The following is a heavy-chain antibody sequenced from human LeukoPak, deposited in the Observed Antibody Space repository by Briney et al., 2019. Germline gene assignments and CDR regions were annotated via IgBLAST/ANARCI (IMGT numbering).Heavy chain of an antibody. CDR3: ARALLLYSSSWYKRRDAFDI. J-gene: IGHJ3*02. CDR2: INHSGST. CDR1: GGSFSGYY. D-gene: IGHD6-13*01. V-gene: IGHV4-34*01. Sequence: PSETLSLTCAVYGGSFSGYYWSWIRLPPGKGPEWIGEINHSGSTNYNPSLKSRVTISVDTSKNQFSLKLSSVTAADTAVYYCARALLLYSSSWYKRRDAFDIWGQGTMVTVSS.